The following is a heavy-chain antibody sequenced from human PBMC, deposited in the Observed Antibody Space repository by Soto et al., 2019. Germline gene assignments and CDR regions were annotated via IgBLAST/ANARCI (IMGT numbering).Heavy chain of an antibody. D-gene: IGHD6-25*01. CDR3: ASGYGYLDYYYGMDV. CDR1: GFTFSSYG. J-gene: IGHJ6*02. V-gene: IGHV3-NL1*01. CDR2: IYSGGST. Sequence: QVQLVESGGGVVQPGRSLRLSCAASGFTFSSYGMHWVRQAPGKGLEWVAVIYSGGSTYYADSVKGRFTISRDNSKNTLYLQMNSLRAEDTAVYYCASGYGYLDYYYGMDVWGQGTTVTVSS.